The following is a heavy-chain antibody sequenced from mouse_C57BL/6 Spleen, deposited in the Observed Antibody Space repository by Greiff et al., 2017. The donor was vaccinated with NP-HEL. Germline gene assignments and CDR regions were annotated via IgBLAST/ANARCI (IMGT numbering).Heavy chain of an antibody. CDR1: GYAFSSYW. Sequence: QVQLKQSGAELVKPGASVKISCKASGYAFSSYWMNWVKQRPGKGLEWIGQIYPGDGDTNYNGKFKGKATLTADKSSSTAYMQLSSLTSEDSAVYFCARSFYGSGVDYWGQGTSVTVSS. CDR3: ARSFYGSGVDY. D-gene: IGHD1-1*01. V-gene: IGHV1-80*01. CDR2: IYPGDGDT. J-gene: IGHJ4*01.